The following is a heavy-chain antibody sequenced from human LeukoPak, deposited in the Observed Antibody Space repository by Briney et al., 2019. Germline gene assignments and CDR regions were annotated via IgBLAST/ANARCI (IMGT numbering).Heavy chain of an antibody. CDR3: ARGTKMLGYNWFDP. D-gene: IGHD1-26*01. CDR2: INHSGST. V-gene: IGHV4-34*01. CDR1: GGSFSGYY. Sequence: SETLSLTCAVYGGSFSGYYWNWIRQPPGKGLEWIGEINHSGSTNYIPSLKSRVTISVDTSKNQFSLKLSSVTAADTAVYYCARGTKMLGYNWFDPWGQGTLVTVSS. J-gene: IGHJ5*02.